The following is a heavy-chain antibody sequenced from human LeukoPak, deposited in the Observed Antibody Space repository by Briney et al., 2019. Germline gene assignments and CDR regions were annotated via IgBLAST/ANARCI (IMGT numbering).Heavy chain of an antibody. CDR1: GFPFSNSW. J-gene: IGHJ6*04. D-gene: IGHD1/OR15-1a*01. Sequence: GGSLRPSCAVSGFPFSNSWMYWVRQAPGKGLEGVANIRSDGSGISYVDTVKGRFIISRDNARNSLYLQMNSLRVEDTAVYFCAGGNSMDVWGKGTAVTVSS. CDR3: AGGNSMDV. V-gene: IGHV3-7*03. CDR2: IRSDGSGI.